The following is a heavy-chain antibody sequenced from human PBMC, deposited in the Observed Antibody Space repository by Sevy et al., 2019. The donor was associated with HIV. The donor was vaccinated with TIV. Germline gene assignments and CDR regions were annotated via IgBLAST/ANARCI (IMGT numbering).Heavy chain of an antibody. CDR1: GGSISSGGYY. J-gene: IGHJ3*02. V-gene: IGHV4-31*03. D-gene: IGHD5-18*01. CDR2: IYYSGGT. CDR3: ASTDTAMTRDAFDI. Sequence: SETLSLTCTVSGGSISSGGYYWSWIRQHPGKGLEWIGYIYYSGGTYYNPSLKSRVTISVDTSKNQFSLKLSSVTAADTAVYYCASTDTAMTRDAFDIWGQGTMVTVSS.